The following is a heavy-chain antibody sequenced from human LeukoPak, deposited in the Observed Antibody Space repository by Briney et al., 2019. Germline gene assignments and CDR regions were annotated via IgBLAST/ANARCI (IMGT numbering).Heavy chain of an antibody. V-gene: IGHV4-34*08. D-gene: IGHD6-13*01. Sequence: GSLRLSCAASGFTFSNYWMNWVRQAPGKGLEWIGEINHSGSTNYNPSLKSRVTISVDTSKNQFSLKLSSVTAADTAVYYCAIIPRGIAAAGKVQDYWGQGTLVTVSS. J-gene: IGHJ4*02. CDR1: GFTFSNYW. CDR2: INHSGST. CDR3: AIIPRGIAAAGKVQDY.